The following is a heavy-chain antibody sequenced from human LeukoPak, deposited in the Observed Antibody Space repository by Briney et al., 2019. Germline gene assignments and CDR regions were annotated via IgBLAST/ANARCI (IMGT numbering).Heavy chain of an antibody. Sequence: GGSLRLSCAASGFTFSSYWMSWVRQAPGKGLEWVANIKQDGSEKYYVDSVKGRFTISRDNSKRMLCLQMNSLRAEDTAVYYCARSESAWAFDNWGQGTLVTVSS. CDR2: IKQDGSEK. J-gene: IGHJ4*02. CDR1: GFTFSSYW. D-gene: IGHD3-3*01. CDR3: ARSESAWAFDN. V-gene: IGHV3-7*01.